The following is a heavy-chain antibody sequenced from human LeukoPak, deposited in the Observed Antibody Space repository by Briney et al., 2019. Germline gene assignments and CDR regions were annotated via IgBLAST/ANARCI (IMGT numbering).Heavy chain of an antibody. CDR1: GGSISSTSYY. V-gene: IGHV4-39*01. D-gene: IGHD3-9*01. CDR2: IYYSGST. CDR3: ARGHDILTGYWYYFDY. Sequence: SETLSLTCSVSGGSISSTSYYWGWIRQPPGKGLEWIGNIYYSGSTYYNPSLKSRVTISLDTSKNQFSLQLTSVTAADTAAYYCARGHDILTGYWYYFDYWGQGTLVTVSS. J-gene: IGHJ4*02.